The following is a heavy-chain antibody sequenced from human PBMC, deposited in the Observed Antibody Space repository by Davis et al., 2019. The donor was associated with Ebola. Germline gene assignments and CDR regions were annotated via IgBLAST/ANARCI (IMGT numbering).Heavy chain of an antibody. CDR3: WTVEMATITPFLYYGMDV. D-gene: IGHD5-24*01. J-gene: IGHJ6*02. CDR1: GYTFTSYD. V-gene: IGHV1-8*01. Sequence: ASVKVSCKASGYTFTSYDINWVRQATGQGLEWMGWMNPNSGNTGYAQKFQGRVTMTRNTSISTAYMELSSLRSEDTAVYYCWTVEMATITPFLYYGMDVWGQGTTVTVSS. CDR2: MNPNSGNT.